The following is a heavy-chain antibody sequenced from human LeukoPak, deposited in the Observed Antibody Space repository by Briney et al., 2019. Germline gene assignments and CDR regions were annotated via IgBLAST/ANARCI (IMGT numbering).Heavy chain of an antibody. CDR2: INPNSGGT. D-gene: IGHD3-22*01. J-gene: IGHJ4*02. Sequence: ASVKVSCKASGHTFTGYYMHWVRQAPGQGLEWMGWINPNSGGTNYAQKFQGRVTITADKSTSTAYMELSSLRSEDTAVYYCAKGDSSGYYTIDYWGQGTLVTVSS. V-gene: IGHV1-2*02. CDR1: GHTFTGYY. CDR3: AKGDSSGYYTIDY.